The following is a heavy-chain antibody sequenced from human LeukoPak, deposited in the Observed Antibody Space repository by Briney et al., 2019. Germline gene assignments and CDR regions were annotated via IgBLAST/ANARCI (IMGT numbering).Heavy chain of an antibody. Sequence: GGSLRLSCAASGFTFSSYAMSWVRQAPGKGLEWVSAISGSGGSTYYADSVKGRFTISRDNSKNTLYLQMNGLRAEDTAVYYCAKARQYYDYVWGSFSGNFDYWGQGTLVTVSS. D-gene: IGHD3-16*01. CDR1: GFTFSSYA. CDR2: ISGSGGST. CDR3: AKARQYYDYVWGSFSGNFDY. J-gene: IGHJ4*02. V-gene: IGHV3-23*01.